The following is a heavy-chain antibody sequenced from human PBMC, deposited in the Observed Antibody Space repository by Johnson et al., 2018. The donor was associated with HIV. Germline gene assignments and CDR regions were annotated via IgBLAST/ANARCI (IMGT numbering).Heavy chain of an antibody. V-gene: IGHV3-33*01. D-gene: IGHD6-19*01. CDR2: IWYDGSNK. CDR3: ARKQWLEIPSDALDV. Sequence: QVQLVESGGGVVQPGGSLRLSCAASGFTFSGFGMHWVRQAPGKGLEWVAVIWYDGSNKYYADSVKGRFTISRDNSKNTLYLQMKSLRAEDTAVYYCARKQWLEIPSDALDVWGQGTMVTVSS. J-gene: IGHJ3*01. CDR1: GFTFSGFG.